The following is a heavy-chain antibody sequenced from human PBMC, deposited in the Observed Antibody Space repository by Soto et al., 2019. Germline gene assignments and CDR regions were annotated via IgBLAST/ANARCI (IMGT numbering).Heavy chain of an antibody. V-gene: IGHV2-5*02. CDR3: ALLIEFRPPSFTHX. CDR1: GFSLSTSGVG. D-gene: IGHD2-15*01. Sequence: GFGPTLVEPTETLTLTCTFSGFSLSTSGVGVGWIRQRPGKALEWLALVYWDDDNRYSPSLQSRITITKDTSKKQVVLTMTKMHTVETAPYYCALLIEFRPPSFTHXRCQVTLFTVS. J-gene: IGHJ4*02. CDR2: VYWDDDN.